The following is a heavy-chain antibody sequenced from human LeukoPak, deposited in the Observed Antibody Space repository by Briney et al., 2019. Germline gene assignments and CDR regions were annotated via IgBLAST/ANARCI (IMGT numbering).Heavy chain of an antibody. V-gene: IGHV4-39*01. CDR3: ARHASVSGNWPRPLDY. J-gene: IGHJ4*02. D-gene: IGHD3-3*01. Sequence: SETLSLTCTVSGGSLSSSNYYWGWVRQPPGKGLEWIANIYYSGSTYYSPSLRSRVTISVDTSKNQFSLKLTSVTAADTAVYYCARHASVSGNWPRPLDYWGQGSLVTVSS. CDR1: GGSLSSSNYY. CDR2: IYYSGST.